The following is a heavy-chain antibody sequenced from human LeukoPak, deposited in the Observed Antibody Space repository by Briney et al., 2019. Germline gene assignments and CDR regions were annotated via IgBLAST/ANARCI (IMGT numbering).Heavy chain of an antibody. J-gene: IGHJ4*02. CDR1: GFTFSSYA. CDR2: IWYDGSNK. Sequence: GGSLRLSCAASGFTFSSYAMSWVRQAPGKGLEWVAVIWYDGSNKYYADSVKGRFTISRDNSKNTLYLQMNSLRAEDTAVYYCARDTEIYCSGGSCYPGGYWGQGTLVTVSS. D-gene: IGHD2-15*01. V-gene: IGHV3-33*08. CDR3: ARDTEIYCSGGSCYPGGY.